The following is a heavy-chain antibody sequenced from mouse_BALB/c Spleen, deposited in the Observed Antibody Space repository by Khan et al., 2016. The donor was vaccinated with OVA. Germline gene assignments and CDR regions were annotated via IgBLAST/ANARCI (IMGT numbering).Heavy chain of an antibody. Sequence: VQLQESGAELAKPGASVKMSCKASGYTFINYWILWVKQRPGQGLEWIGYINPSTGNTEYNQNFKDKATLTADKSSSTAYMQLSSLTSEDAAVYYGARRGLRLEFDYWGQGTTVTVSS. CDR2: INPSTGNT. V-gene: IGHV1-7*01. CDR3: ARRGLRLEFDY. J-gene: IGHJ2*01. D-gene: IGHD1-1*01. CDR1: GYTFINYW.